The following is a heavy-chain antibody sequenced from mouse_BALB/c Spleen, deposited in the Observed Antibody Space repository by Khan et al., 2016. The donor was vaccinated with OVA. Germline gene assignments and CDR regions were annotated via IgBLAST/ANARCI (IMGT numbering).Heavy chain of an antibody. D-gene: IGHD2-1*01. Sequence: QVQLKQSGAELVKPGASVKLSCKTSGYTFTSYWIQWVKQRPGQGLGWIGQIFPGTGTTYYNETFKGKATLTVDTSSNTAYMQLSSLTSEDSAVLFCARGCGVNYEFDYWGQGTLVTVSP. CDR1: GYTFTSYW. J-gene: IGHJ3*01. CDR2: IFPGTGTT. V-gene: IGHV1S132*01. CDR3: ARGCGVNYEFDY.